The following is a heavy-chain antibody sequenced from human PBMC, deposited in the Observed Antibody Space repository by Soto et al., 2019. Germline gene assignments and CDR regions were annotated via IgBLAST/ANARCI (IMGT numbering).Heavy chain of an antibody. J-gene: IGHJ4*02. CDR1: GYTFTSYD. CDR3: ARSRVITASSDY. D-gene: IGHD3-10*01. Sequence: GASVKVSCKASGYTFTSYDITWVRQATGQGLEWMGWMNPSTGNTGYPQKFQGRVTMTRNTSISTVYMELGSLTSEDTAVYFCARSRVITASSDYWGQGTLVTVS. V-gene: IGHV1-8*02. CDR2: MNPSTGNT.